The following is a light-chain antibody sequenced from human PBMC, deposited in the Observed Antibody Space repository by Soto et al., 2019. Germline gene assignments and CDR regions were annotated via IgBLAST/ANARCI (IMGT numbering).Light chain of an antibody. J-gene: IGKJ4*01. CDR3: QQYYTWPLT. V-gene: IGKV3-15*01. Sequence: EIVMTQSPATLSVSPGERATLSCRASLSVISSLAWYQQKPGQAPRLLIYGASTRATGIPTRFSGSGSGTEFTLTISSLQSEDFALYYCQQYYTWPLTFGGGTKVEIK. CDR2: GAS. CDR1: LSVISS.